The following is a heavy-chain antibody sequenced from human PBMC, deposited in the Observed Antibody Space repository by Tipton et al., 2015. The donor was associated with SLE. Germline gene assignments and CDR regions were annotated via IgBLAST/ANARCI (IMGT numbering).Heavy chain of an antibody. CDR2: IHDSGTA. CDR1: GDSISSGGFF. Sequence: TLSLTCDVSGDSISSGGFFWSWLRQYPGKGLEWLGYIHDSGTAYYNPSLRRGLTISADTSKNRFFLRLESVTAADTAVYYCARAEDGTDRGGWFDPWGQGTLVTVSS. D-gene: IGHD1-14*01. J-gene: IGHJ5*02. CDR3: ARAEDGTDRGGWFDP. V-gene: IGHV4-31*11.